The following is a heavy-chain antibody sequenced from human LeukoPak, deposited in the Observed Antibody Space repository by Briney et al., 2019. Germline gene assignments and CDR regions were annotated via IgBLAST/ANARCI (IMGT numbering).Heavy chain of an antibody. CDR1: GYTFTSYY. D-gene: IGHD2-8*01. CDR2: INPNSGGT. Sequence: ASVKVSCKASGYTFTSYYIHWVRQAPGQGLEWMGWINPNSGGTNFAQKFQGRVTMTRDTSITTAYMELSSLTSADTAVYFCARSAEHCNNGVCFTDYYMDVWGKGTTVTVSS. CDR3: ARSAEHCNNGVCFTDYYMDV. V-gene: IGHV1-2*02. J-gene: IGHJ6*03.